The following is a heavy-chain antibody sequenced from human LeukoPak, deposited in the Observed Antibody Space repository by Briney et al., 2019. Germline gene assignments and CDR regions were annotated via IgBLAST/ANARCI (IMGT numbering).Heavy chain of an antibody. Sequence: GRSLRLSCAASGFTFSDYAMHWVRQAPGKGLEWVALIYGDGSFTRYADSVKGRFTISRDNAKNTVYLQMNSLRVEDTAVYYCAVTGWFGELLNYYYGMDVWGQGTTVTVSS. D-gene: IGHD3-10*01. V-gene: IGHV3-74*01. CDR3: AVTGWFGELLNYYYGMDV. CDR1: GFTFSDYA. J-gene: IGHJ6*02. CDR2: IYGDGSFT.